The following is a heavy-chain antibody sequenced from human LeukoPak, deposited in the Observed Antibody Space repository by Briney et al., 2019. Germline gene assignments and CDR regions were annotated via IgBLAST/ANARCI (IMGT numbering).Heavy chain of an antibody. D-gene: IGHD6-13*01. CDR2: IYYSGST. J-gene: IGHJ4*02. CDR1: GGSISSYY. V-gene: IGHV4-59*01. Sequence: PSETLSLTCTVSGGSISSYYWSWIRQPPGKGLEWIGYIYYSGSTNYNPSLKSRVTISVDTSKNQFSLKLSSVTAADTAVYYCARGSKAAPGTFDYWGQGTLVTVSS. CDR3: ARGSKAAPGTFDY.